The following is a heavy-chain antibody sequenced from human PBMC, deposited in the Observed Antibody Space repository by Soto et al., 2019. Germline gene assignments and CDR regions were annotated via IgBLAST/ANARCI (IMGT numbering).Heavy chain of an antibody. Sequence: QVQLQQWGAGLLKPSETLSLTCAVYGGSFSGYYWSWIRQPPGKGLEWIGEINHSGSTNYNPSLNSRVTISVDTSKNQFSLKLSSVTAADTAVYYCARKRSRDYWGQGTLVTVSS. J-gene: IGHJ4*02. CDR1: GGSFSGYY. D-gene: IGHD2-2*01. CDR3: ARKRSRDY. CDR2: INHSGST. V-gene: IGHV4-34*01.